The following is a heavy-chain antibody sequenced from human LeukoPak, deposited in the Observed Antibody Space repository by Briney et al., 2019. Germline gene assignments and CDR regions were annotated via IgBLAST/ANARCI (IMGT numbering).Heavy chain of an antibody. V-gene: IGHV4-61*01. Sequence: SETLSLTCTVSGGSVSSGSYYWSWIRQPPGKGLEWIGYIYYSGSTNYNPSLKSRVTISVDTSKNQFSLKLSSVTAADTAVYYCARDRDFWSGYYTSDGYYGMDVWGQGTTVTVSS. D-gene: IGHD3-3*01. J-gene: IGHJ6*02. CDR2: IYYSGST. CDR3: ARDRDFWSGYYTSDGYYGMDV. CDR1: GGSVSSGSYY.